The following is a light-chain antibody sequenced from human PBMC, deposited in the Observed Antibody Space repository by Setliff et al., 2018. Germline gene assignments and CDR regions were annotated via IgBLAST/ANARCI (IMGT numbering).Light chain of an antibody. V-gene: IGKV3-20*01. J-gene: IGKJ3*01. CDR2: GSS. Sequence: EIVLTQSPGTLSLSPGERATLSCRASQIFNSAYLAWYQQKPGQAPRLLIYGSSSRASGIPDRFSGSGSGTESTLTISRLEPEDFAVYYCQHYGSSYFTFGPGTKV. CDR1: QIFNSAY. CDR3: QHYGSSYFT.